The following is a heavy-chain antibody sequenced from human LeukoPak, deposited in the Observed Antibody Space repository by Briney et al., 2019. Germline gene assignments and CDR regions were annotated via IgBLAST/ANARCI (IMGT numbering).Heavy chain of an antibody. V-gene: IGHV1-69*05. CDR1: GGTFSSYA. J-gene: IGHJ6*03. Sequence: ASVKVSCKASGGTFSSYAISWVRQAPGQGLEWMGGIIPIFGTANYAQKFQGRVTITTDESTSTAYMELSSLRSEDTAVYYCASSNYGGWYYYYMDVWGKGTTVTVSS. CDR2: IIPIFGTA. D-gene: IGHD4-11*01. CDR3: ASSNYGGWYYYYMDV.